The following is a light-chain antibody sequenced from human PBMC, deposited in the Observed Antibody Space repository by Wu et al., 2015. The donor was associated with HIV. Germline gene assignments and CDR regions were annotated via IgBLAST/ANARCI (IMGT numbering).Light chain of an antibody. CDR2: KAS. V-gene: IGKV1-5*03. CDR3: QQYYTYRT. Sequence: DIQMTQSPSTLSASVGDRVTITCRASQSVSGWLAWYQQKPGKAPKLLIYKASSLESGVPSRFSGSGSGTEFTLTISSLQPDDFATYYCQQYYTYRTFGQGTKVEIK. CDR1: QSVSGW. J-gene: IGKJ1*01.